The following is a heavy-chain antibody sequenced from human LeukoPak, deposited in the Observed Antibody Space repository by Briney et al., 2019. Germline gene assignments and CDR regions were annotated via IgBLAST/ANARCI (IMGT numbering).Heavy chain of an antibody. Sequence: GGSLRLSCAASGFTFSNYARHWVRQAPGKGLEWVANIKQDGSEKHYVDSVKGRFTISRDNAKNSLYLQMNSLRAEDTAVYYCARAMDVWGQGTTVTVSS. CDR2: IKQDGSEK. CDR1: GFTFSNYA. J-gene: IGHJ6*02. CDR3: ARAMDV. V-gene: IGHV3-7*01.